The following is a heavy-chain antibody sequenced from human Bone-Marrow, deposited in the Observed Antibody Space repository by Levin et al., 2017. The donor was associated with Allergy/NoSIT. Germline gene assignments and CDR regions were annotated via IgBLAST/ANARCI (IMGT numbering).Heavy chain of an antibody. CDR2: ISGTGGTT. CDR1: EFTFSRYA. CDR3: AKAKGNTGGYFFLPEF. J-gene: IGHJ4*02. D-gene: IGHD2-8*02. V-gene: IGHV3-23*01. Sequence: GESLKISCEASEFTFSRYAMSWVRQAPGKGLEWVSLISGTGGTTYYADSVKGRFTVSRDNSKNTLYLQMSSLRAEDTAVYYCAKAKGNTGGYFFLPEFWGQGTLVTVSS.